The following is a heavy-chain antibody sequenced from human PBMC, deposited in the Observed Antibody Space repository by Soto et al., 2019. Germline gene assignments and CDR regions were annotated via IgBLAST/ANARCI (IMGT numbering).Heavy chain of an antibody. CDR2: IYYSGST. Sequence: SETLSLTCTVSGGSISSSSYYWGWIRQPPGKGLEWIGSIYYSGSTYYNPSLKSRVTISVDTSKNQFSLKLSSVTAADTAVYYCARHVGAGSGSYYWVSRYYGMDVWGQGTSVTGSS. CDR3: ARHVGAGSGSYYWVSRYYGMDV. J-gene: IGHJ6*02. CDR1: GGSISSSSYY. D-gene: IGHD3-10*01. V-gene: IGHV4-39*01.